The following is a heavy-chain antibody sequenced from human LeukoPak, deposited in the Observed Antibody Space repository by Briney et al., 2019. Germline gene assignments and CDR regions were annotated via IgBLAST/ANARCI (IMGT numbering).Heavy chain of an antibody. V-gene: IGHV1-8*03. J-gene: IGHJ5*02. Sequence: GASVKVSCKASGYTFTSYDINWVRQAPGQGLEWMGWMNPNSGNTGYAQKFQGRVTITRNTSVSTAYMELSSLRSEDTAVYYCARDYDSSGYYQFDPWGQGTLVTVSS. CDR1: GYTFTSYD. CDR2: MNPNSGNT. CDR3: ARDYDSSGYYQFDP. D-gene: IGHD3-22*01.